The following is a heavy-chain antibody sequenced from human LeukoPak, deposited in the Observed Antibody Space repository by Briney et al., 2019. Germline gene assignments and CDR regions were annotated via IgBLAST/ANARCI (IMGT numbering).Heavy chain of an antibody. Sequence: SETLSLTCTVSGGSISSYYWSWIRQPPGKGLEWIGYIYASGSNTYNPSLKSRVTISIDTSKNQFSLKLSSVTAADTAVYYCARRATMLAGGYFDYWGQGTLVSVSS. CDR2: IYASGSN. V-gene: IGHV4-4*09. J-gene: IGHJ4*02. D-gene: IGHD5-12*01. CDR1: GGSISSYY. CDR3: ARRATMLAGGYFDY.